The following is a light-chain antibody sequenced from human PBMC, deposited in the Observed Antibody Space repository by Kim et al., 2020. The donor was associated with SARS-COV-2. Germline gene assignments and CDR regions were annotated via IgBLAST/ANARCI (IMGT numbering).Light chain of an antibody. Sequence: SPEDSAPPSCGASQSLSSGYIAWYQQRAAAAPRLFFYSASRRATRIPDRFSGSGSGTCFTLTISRLEPEDFALFYCQQYGSSPLTFGGGTTVDI. CDR3: QQYGSSPLT. CDR1: QSLSSGY. V-gene: IGKV3-20*01. J-gene: IGKJ4*01. CDR2: SAS.